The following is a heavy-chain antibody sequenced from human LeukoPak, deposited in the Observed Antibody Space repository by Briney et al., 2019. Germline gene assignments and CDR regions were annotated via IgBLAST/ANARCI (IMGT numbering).Heavy chain of an antibody. CDR2: ISAYNGNT. D-gene: IGHD5-12*01. Sequence: GASVKVSCKVSGYTLTELSMHWVRQAPGQGLEWMGWISAYNGNTNYARKLQGRVTMTTDTSTSTAYMELRSLRSDDTAVYYCARDQAYPDIVATSGSDYWGQGTLVTVSS. CDR1: GYTLTELS. CDR3: ARDQAYPDIVATSGSDY. V-gene: IGHV1-18*01. J-gene: IGHJ4*02.